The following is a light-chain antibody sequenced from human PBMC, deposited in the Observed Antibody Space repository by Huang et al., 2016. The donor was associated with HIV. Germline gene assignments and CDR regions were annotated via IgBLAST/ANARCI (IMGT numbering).Light chain of an antibody. CDR3: QQSSSPPPT. CDR2: GAS. V-gene: IGKV1-39*01. J-gene: IGKJ3*01. CDR1: QSVTKY. Sequence: DIQMTQSPSSLSASVGDRVTITCRATQSVTKYLNWYQQKPGKAPKLLIYGASSLQNGVPARFRGSGSGTDFTLTISSLQPEDFATYYCQQSSSPPPTFGPGTKVDIK.